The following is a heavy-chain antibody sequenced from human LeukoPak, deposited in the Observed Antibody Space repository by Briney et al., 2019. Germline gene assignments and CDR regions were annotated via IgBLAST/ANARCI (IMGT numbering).Heavy chain of an antibody. D-gene: IGHD5-12*01. CDR3: ARGGYSGYDLGSHYFDY. CDR1: GFTLSSYS. J-gene: IGHJ4*02. Sequence: GGSLRLSCAASGFTLSSYSMNRVRQAPGKGLEWVSSISSSSSYIYYADSVKGRFTISRDNAKNSLYLQMNSLRAEDTAVYYCARGGYSGYDLGSHYFDYWGQGTLVTVSS. V-gene: IGHV3-21*01. CDR2: ISSSSSYI.